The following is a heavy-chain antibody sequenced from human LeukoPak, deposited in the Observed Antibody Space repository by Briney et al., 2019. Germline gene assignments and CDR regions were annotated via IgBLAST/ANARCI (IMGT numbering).Heavy chain of an antibody. Sequence: PGGSLRLSCAASGFTFSSYAMHWVRRAPGKGLEWVAVISYDGPNKNYADSVKGRFTISRDNSKNTLYLQMNSLRAEDTAVYYCARGVRIAVAGNIDYWGQGTLVTVSS. V-gene: IGHV3-30*04. CDR1: GFTFSSYA. D-gene: IGHD6-19*01. CDR2: ISYDGPNK. CDR3: ARGVRIAVAGNIDY. J-gene: IGHJ4*02.